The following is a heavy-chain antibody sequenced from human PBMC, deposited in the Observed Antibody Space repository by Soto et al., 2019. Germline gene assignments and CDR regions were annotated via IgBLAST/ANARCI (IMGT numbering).Heavy chain of an antibody. Sequence: ASVKVSCKVSGYTLTELSMHWVRQAPGKGLEWMGGFDPEGGETIYAQKFQGRVTMTEDTSTDTAYMELSSLRSEDTAVYYCATLSLTYDILTPPPFDIWGQGTMVTVS. D-gene: IGHD3-9*01. J-gene: IGHJ3*02. CDR3: ATLSLTYDILTPPPFDI. CDR1: GYTLTELS. V-gene: IGHV1-24*01. CDR2: FDPEGGET.